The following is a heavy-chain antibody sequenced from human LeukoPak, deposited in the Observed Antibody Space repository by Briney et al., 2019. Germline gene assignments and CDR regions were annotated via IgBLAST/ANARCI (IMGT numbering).Heavy chain of an antibody. V-gene: IGHV3-64*01. D-gene: IGHD3-22*01. CDR3: ARGEVYYDSSGYRRLDS. Sequence: GGSLRLSCEASGFIFRNHAMQWVRQAPGKGLEYLSGISSNGANTFYVKSIKDRSTISRDNSKNTLFLQMGSLRAEDVAVYYCARGEVYYDSSGYRRLDSWGQGTLVTVSS. CDR1: GFIFRNHA. J-gene: IGHJ4*02. CDR2: ISSNGANT.